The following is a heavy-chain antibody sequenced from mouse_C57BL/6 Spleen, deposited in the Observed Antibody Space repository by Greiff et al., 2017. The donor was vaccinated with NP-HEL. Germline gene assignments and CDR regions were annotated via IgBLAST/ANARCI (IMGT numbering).Heavy chain of an antibody. CDR3: ARSRGGDCDGLDWFAY. J-gene: IGHJ3*01. CDR1: GYAFSSSW. V-gene: IGHV1-82*01. Sequence: VQLQQSGPELVKPGASVKISCKASGYAFSSSWMNWVKQRPGKGLEWIGRIYPGDGDTNYDGKDKGKPTLTADKSSSTAYMQLSSLTSEDSAVYVCARSRGGDCDGLDWFAYLDQGALVTVSA. D-gene: IGHD2-4*01. CDR2: IYPGDGDT.